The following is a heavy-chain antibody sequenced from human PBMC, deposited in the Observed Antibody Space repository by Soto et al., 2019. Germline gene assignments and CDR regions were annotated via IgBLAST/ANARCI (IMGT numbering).Heavy chain of an antibody. CDR1: GGTFSSYA. V-gene: IGHV1-69*13. Sequence: SVNVSCKASGGTFSSYAISWVRQAPGQGLEWMGGIIPIFGTANYAQKFQGRVTITADESTSTAYMELSSLRSEDTAVYYCARDRGYSYGHQIDYWGQGTLVTVSS. J-gene: IGHJ4*02. D-gene: IGHD5-18*01. CDR3: ARDRGYSYGHQIDY. CDR2: IIPIFGTA.